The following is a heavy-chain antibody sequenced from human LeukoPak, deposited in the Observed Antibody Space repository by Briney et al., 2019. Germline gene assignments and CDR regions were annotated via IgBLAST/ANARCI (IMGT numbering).Heavy chain of an antibody. Sequence: ASVKVSCKASGYTFTSYDINWVRQATGQGLEWMGWINPNSGGTNYAQKFQGRVTMTRDTSISTAYMELSRLRSDDTAVYYCARDITIVEPFDIWGQGTMVTVSS. V-gene: IGHV1-2*02. CDR2: INPNSGGT. D-gene: IGHD3-22*01. CDR3: ARDITIVEPFDI. J-gene: IGHJ3*02. CDR1: GYTFTSYD.